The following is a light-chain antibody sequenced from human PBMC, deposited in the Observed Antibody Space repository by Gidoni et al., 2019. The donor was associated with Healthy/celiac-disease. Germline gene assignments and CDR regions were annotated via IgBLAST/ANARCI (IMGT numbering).Light chain of an antibody. CDR2: WAS. CDR1: QSVLYSSNNKNY. J-gene: IGKJ5*01. CDR3: QQYYSTPIT. Sequence: DIVMTQSPDSLAVSLGERATINCKSSQSVLYSSNNKNYLAWYQQKPGQPPTLLIYWASTRDSGVPDRFSGSGSGTDFTLTISSLQAEDVAVYYCQQYYSTPITFGQGTRLEIK. V-gene: IGKV4-1*01.